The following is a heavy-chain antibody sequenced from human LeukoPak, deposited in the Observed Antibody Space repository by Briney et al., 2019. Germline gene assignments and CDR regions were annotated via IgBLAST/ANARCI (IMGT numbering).Heavy chain of an antibody. D-gene: IGHD3-16*01. J-gene: IGHJ6*03. CDR2: FSSSDDTT. V-gene: IGHV3-23*01. Sequence: PGGSLRLSCAASGFAFTSYGMSWVRQAPGKGLQWVSGFSSSDDTTYYADSVRGRFTISRDNSKNTLYLQMNSLRAEDTAIYYCNRPRGDYYYKYYMDVWGKGTTVTVSS. CDR1: GFAFTSYG. CDR3: NRPRGDYYYKYYMDV.